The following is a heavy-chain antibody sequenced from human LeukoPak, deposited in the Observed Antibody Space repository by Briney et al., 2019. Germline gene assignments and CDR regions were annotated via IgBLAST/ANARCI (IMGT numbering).Heavy chain of an antibody. D-gene: IGHD3/OR15-3a*01. CDR3: AKGWTGYDAFDI. CDR1: GFTFSSYA. V-gene: IGHV3-23*01. J-gene: IGHJ3*02. Sequence: PGGSLRLSCSASGFTFSSYAMSWVRQAPGKGLEWVSAISGSGGSTYYADSVKGRFTISRDNSKNTLYLQMNSLRAEDTAVYYCAKGWTGYDAFDIWGQGTMVTVSS. CDR2: ISGSGGST.